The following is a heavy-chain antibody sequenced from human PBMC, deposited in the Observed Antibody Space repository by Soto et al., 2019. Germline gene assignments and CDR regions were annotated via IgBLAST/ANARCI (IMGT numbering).Heavy chain of an antibody. CDR2: IKSKTDGGTT. V-gene: IGHV3-15*07. CDR3: PTGFPGYGSSWVGAYYYYGMDV. Sequence: GGSLRLSCAASGFTFSNAWMNWVRQAPGKGLEWVGRIKSKTDGGTTDYAAPVRGRFTISRDDSKNTLYLQMNSLKTEDTAVYYCPTGFPGYGSSWVGAYYYYGMDVWAKGPRATVPS. D-gene: IGHD6-6*01. J-gene: IGHJ6*04. CDR1: GFTFSNAW.